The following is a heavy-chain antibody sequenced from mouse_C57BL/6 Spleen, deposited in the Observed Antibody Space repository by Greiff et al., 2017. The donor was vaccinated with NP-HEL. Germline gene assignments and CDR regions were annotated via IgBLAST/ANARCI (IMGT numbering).Heavy chain of an antibody. CDR1: GFTFSSYA. D-gene: IGHD2-3*01. CDR2: ISDGGSYT. J-gene: IGHJ3*01. V-gene: IGHV5-4*01. CDR3: AREDDGYYWFAY. Sequence: EVMLVESGGGLVKPGGSLKLSCAASGFTFSSYAMSWVRQTPEKRLEWVATISDGGSYTYYPDNVKGRFTISRDNAKNNLYRQMSHLKSEDTAMYYCAREDDGYYWFAYWGQGTLVTVSA.